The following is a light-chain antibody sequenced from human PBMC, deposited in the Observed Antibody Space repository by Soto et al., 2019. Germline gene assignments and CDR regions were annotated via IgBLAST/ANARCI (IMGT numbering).Light chain of an antibody. CDR2: EVT. J-gene: IGLJ1*01. Sequence: QSALTQPASVSGSPGQSITISCTGSSSDVGAYSFVSWYQHHPGKAPKLILYEVTTRPSGVSSRFSGSKSGNTASLTISGLQADDEANYYCSSYTSSNTPYVFGTGTRSPS. V-gene: IGLV2-14*01. CDR1: SSDVGAYSF. CDR3: SSYTSSNTPYV.